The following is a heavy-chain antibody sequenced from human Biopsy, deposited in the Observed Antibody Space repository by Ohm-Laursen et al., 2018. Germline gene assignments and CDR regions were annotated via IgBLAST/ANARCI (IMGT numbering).Heavy chain of an antibody. CDR2: IYLDGNT. V-gene: IGHV3-53*01. J-gene: IGHJ4*02. CDR1: GFTFSSYT. CDR3: VRGRAH. Sequence: SLRLSCAASGFTFSSYTMTWVRQAPGRGLEWVSIIYLDGNTYYTDSVKGRFTISRDNSKNALYLQMNSSRPADTAKYYCVRGRAHWGQGTLVTVSS.